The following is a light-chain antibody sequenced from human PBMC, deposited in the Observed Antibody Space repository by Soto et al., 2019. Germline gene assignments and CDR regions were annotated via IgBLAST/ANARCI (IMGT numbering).Light chain of an antibody. V-gene: IGKV3-15*01. CDR1: QSVRSTY. CDR2: GAS. Sequence: EFVLTQSPVTLSVSPGERATLSCRASQSVRSTYLAWYQQKPGQGPRLLIFGASTRAIGIPARFSGSGSGTDFTLTISSLQSEDFAVYYCQHYNELPLTFGGGTKVDIK. CDR3: QHYNELPLT. J-gene: IGKJ4*01.